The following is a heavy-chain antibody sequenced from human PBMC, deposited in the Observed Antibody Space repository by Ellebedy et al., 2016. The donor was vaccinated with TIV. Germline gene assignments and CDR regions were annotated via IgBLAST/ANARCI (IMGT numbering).Heavy chain of an antibody. J-gene: IGHJ5*02. CDR1: GFTFSSYA. Sequence: GESLKISXAASGFTFSSYAMNWVRQAPGKGLEWVSSISSSSSYIYYADSVKGRFTISRDNAKNSLYLQMNSLRAEDTAVYYCARIWFGELNNWFDPWGQGTLVTVSS. CDR2: ISSSSSYI. D-gene: IGHD3-10*01. V-gene: IGHV3-21*01. CDR3: ARIWFGELNNWFDP.